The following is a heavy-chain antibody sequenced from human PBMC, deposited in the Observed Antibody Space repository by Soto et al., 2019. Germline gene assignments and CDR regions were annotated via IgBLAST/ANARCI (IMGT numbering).Heavy chain of an antibody. V-gene: IGHV4-59*01. J-gene: IGHJ4*02. D-gene: IGHD6-19*01. CDR3: ATGTGWLPTD. CDR2: VYDSGRI. Sequence: WTWIRQPPGKALEWIGNVYDSGRINYNPSLRSRVTISMDTSKNQFSLNLNSVTAADTAVYHCATGTGWLPTDWGQGTLVTVSS.